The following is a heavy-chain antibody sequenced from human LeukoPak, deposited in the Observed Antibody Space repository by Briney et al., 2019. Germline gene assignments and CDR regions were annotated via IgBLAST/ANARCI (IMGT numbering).Heavy chain of an antibody. V-gene: IGHV3-9*03. Sequence: GGSLRLSCAASGFTFDDYAMHWVRQAPGKGLEWVSGISWNSGSIGYADSVKGRFTISRDNAKNSLYLQMNSLRAEDMALYYCATDTVTTAYWGQGTLVTVSS. CDR1: GFTFDDYA. CDR2: ISWNSGSI. D-gene: IGHD4-17*01. J-gene: IGHJ4*02. CDR3: ATDTVTTAY.